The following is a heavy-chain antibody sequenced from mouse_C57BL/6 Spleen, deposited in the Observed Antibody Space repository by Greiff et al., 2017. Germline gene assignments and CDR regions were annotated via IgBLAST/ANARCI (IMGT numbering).Heavy chain of an antibody. CDR1: GFTFSDYG. CDR3: ARNYYYGSSYYFDV. D-gene: IGHD1-1*01. CDR2: ISSGSSTI. V-gene: IGHV5-17*01. J-gene: IGHJ1*03. Sequence: EVKLVESGGGLVKPGGSLKLSCAASGFTFSDYGMHWVRQAPEKGLEWVAYISSGSSTIYYANTVKGRFTISRDNAKNTLFLQMTSLRSEDTAMYYCARNYYYGSSYYFDVWGTGTTVTVSS.